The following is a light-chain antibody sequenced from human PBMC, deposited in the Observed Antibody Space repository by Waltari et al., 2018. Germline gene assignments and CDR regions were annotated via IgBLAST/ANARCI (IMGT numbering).Light chain of an antibody. J-gene: IGKJ2*03. V-gene: IGKV1-5*03. Sequence: DIQMTQSPSTLSASVGDRVTITCRASQTINGLWAWYQQKPGQAPKLLISKASNLESGVPSIFSGTGSGTEFTLTISSLQPADFATYSCQQYHTYYSFGQGTKLELK. CDR1: QTINGL. CDR2: KAS. CDR3: QQYHTYYS.